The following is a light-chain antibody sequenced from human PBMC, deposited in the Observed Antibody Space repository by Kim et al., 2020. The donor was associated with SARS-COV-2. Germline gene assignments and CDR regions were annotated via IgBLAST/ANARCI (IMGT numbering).Light chain of an antibody. CDR1: SGSIASNY. CDR3: QSYDSSNAWV. J-gene: IGLJ3*02. V-gene: IGLV6-57*01. CDR2: EDN. Sequence: NFMLTQPHSVSESPGKTVTISCTRSSGSIASNYVQWYQQRPGSSPTTVIYEDNQRPSGVPDRFSGSIDSSSNSASLTISGLKTEDEADYYCQSYDSSNAWVFGGGTKLTAL.